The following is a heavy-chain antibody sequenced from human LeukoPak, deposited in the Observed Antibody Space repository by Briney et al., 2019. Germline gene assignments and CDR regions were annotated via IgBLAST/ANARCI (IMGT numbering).Heavy chain of an antibody. CDR2: MNPNSGNT. J-gene: IGHJ4*02. V-gene: IGHV1-8*01. Sequence: ASVKVSCKASGYTFTSYDINWVRQATGQGLEWMGWMNPNSGNTGYAEKFQGRVTVTRNISIRTAYMELSTLRSDDTAVYYCARGRGYSYGYADYWGQGTLVTVSS. CDR1: GYTFTSYD. CDR3: ARGRGYSYGYADY. D-gene: IGHD5-18*01.